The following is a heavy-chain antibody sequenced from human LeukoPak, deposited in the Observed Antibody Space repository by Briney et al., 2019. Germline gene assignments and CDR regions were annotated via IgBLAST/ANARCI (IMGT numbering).Heavy chain of an antibody. J-gene: IGHJ4*02. D-gene: IGHD1-26*01. Sequence: SQTLSLTCTVSGGSISSGDYYWSWIRQPPGKDLVWIGYIYYSGSTYYNPSLNSRATISVDTYNNQFPLKLSSVTDADTAVYYCARAVPGSYYAYYCDYWGQGTLVSVSS. CDR3: ARAVPGSYYAYYCDY. CDR2: IYYSGST. CDR1: GGSISSGDYY. V-gene: IGHV4-30-4*01.